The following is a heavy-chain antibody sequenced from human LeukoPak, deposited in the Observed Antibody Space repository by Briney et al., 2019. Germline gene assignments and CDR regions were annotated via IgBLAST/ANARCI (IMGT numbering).Heavy chain of an antibody. J-gene: IGHJ4*02. CDR3: ARDLGGGAAGYFDY. CDR1: GGSISSSNW. CDR2: IYHSGST. V-gene: IGHV4-4*02. D-gene: IGHD6-13*01. Sequence: SGTLSLTCAVSGGSISSSNWWSWVRQPPGKGPEWIGEIYHSGSTNYNPSLKSRVTISVDKSKNQFSLKLSSVTAADTAVYYCARDLGGGAAGYFDYWGQGTLVTVSS.